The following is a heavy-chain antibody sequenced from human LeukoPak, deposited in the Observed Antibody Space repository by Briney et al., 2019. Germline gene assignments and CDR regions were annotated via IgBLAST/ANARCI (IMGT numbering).Heavy chain of an antibody. CDR2: INPNSGGT. J-gene: IGHJ4*02. V-gene: IGHV1-2*02. D-gene: IGHD6-6*01. CDR3: ARDSTGIAARHFDY. Sequence: ASVKVSCKASGYTFTGYYMHWVRQAPGQGLEWVGWINPNSGGTNYAQKFQGRVTMTRDTSISTAYMELSRLRSDDTAVYYCARDSTGIAARHFDYWGQGTLVTVSS. CDR1: GYTFTGYY.